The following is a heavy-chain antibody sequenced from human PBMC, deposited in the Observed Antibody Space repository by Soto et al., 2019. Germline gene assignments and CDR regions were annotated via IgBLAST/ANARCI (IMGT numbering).Heavy chain of an antibody. CDR3: ARECGKVAGTYNDDY. V-gene: IGHV3-21*01. Sequence: EVQLVESGGGLVKPGGSLRLSCAASGFTFSSYSMNWVRQAPGKGLEWVSSISSSSSYIYYADSVRGRFTISRDNAKNSQYLQMNSLRAEDTGVYYCARECGKVAGTYNDDYWGQGTLVTVSS. J-gene: IGHJ4*02. CDR1: GFTFSSYS. CDR2: ISSSSSYI. D-gene: IGHD6-19*01.